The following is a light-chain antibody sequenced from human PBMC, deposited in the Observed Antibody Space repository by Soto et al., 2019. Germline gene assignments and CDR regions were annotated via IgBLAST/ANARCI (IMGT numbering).Light chain of an antibody. CDR1: QSVSDW. J-gene: IGKJ1*01. CDR3: QQYHSSSS. V-gene: IGKV1-5*03. CDR2: QAS. Sequence: DIQMTQSPFTLSASVGDRVTITCRASQSVSDWLAWYQQKPGKAPKVLIYQASTLESGFPSRFSDSGSVTEVTLTISSLHPDDVATNYCQQYHSSSSFGQVAKLEI.